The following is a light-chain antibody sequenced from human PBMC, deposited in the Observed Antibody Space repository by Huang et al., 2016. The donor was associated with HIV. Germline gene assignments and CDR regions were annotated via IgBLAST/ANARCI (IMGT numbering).Light chain of an antibody. CDR3: QQYYGFPQT. J-gene: IGKJ1*01. CDR1: QAVINS. CDR2: ATS. V-gene: IGKV1-NL1*01. Sequence: DTQMTQSPSSLSASVGDRVTITCRASQAVINSLAWYQQRPGKAPKLLLYATSRLQSGVPSRFTGSGSGTDYTLTISSLQPEDFATYYCQQYYGFPQTFGQGTKVEI.